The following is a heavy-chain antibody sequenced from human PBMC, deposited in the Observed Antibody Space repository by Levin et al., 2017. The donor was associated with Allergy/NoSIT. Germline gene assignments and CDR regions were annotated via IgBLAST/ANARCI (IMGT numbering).Heavy chain of an antibody. J-gene: IGHJ4*02. CDR2: ISGSGVNT. Sequence: GESLKISCAASGFTFSSYAMNWVRQAPGKGLEWVSSISGSGVNTYYRGSVKGRFTISRDNSKDTLYLQMNSLRGEDTAVYYCAKDGTTGSYLDQFDSWGQGNLVTVSS. D-gene: IGHD3-9*01. CDR3: AKDGTTGSYLDQFDS. CDR1: GFTFSSYA. V-gene: IGHV3-23*01.